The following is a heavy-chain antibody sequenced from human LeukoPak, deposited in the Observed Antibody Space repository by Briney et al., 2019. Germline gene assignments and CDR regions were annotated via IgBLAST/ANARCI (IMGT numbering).Heavy chain of an antibody. J-gene: IGHJ4*02. CDR3: ARYMILGFFFDN. D-gene: IGHD3/OR15-3a*01. CDR1: GLSVSNNY. CDR2: IYVGGST. Sequence: GGSLRLSCAASGLSVSNNYMSWVRQAPGKGLEWVSVIYVGGSTYYADSVKGRFTISRDNSKNTLYLQMNSLRAEDTAVYYCARYMILGFFFDNWGQGTLVTVSS. V-gene: IGHV3-53*01.